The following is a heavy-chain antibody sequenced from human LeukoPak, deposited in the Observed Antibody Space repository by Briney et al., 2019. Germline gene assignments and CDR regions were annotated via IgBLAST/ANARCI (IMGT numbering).Heavy chain of an antibody. Sequence: TSETLSLTCAVYGGSFSGYYWSWIRQPPGKGLEWIREINHSGSTNYNPSLKSRVTISVDTSKNQFSLKLSSVTAADTAVYYCASKDRNWGQGTLVTVSS. J-gene: IGHJ4*02. V-gene: IGHV4-34*01. CDR2: INHSGST. CDR1: GGSFSGYY. D-gene: IGHD3-22*01. CDR3: ASKDRN.